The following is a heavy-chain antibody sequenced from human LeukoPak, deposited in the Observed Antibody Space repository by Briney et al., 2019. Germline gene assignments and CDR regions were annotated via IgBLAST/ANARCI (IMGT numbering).Heavy chain of an antibody. V-gene: IGHV1-18*01. CDR2: ISAYNGNT. CDR3: ARPYGSGSYLHYYYYMDV. Sequence: ASVKVSCKASGYTFTSYGINWVRQAPGQGLEWMGWISAYNGNTNYAQKLQGRVTMTTDTSTSTAYMELRSLRSDDTAVYYCARPYGSGSYLHYYYYMDVWGKGTTVTVSS. CDR1: GYTFTSYG. J-gene: IGHJ6*03. D-gene: IGHD3-10*01.